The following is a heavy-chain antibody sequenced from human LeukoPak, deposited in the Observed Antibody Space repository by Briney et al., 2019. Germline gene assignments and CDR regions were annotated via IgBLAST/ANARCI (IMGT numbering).Heavy chain of an antibody. CDR1: GGTFSSYT. CDR2: IIPILGIA. CDR3: AREEFEVVTILGWFDP. D-gene: IGHD5-12*01. V-gene: IGHV1-69*04. Sequence: SVKVSCKASGGTFSSYTISWVRQAPGQGLEWMGRIIPILGIANYAQKFQGRVTITADKSTSTAYMELSSLRSEDTAVYYCAREEFEVVTILGWFDPWGQGTLVTVSS. J-gene: IGHJ5*02.